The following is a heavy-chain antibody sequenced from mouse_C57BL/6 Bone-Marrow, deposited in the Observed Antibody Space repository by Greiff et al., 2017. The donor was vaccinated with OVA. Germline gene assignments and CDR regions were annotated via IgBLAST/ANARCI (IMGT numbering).Heavy chain of an antibody. CDR2: INPNYGTT. CDR3: ARSYGSFDY. D-gene: IGHD1-1*01. J-gene: IGHJ2*01. Sequence: EVQLQQSGPELVKPGASVKLSCKASGYSFTDYNMHWVKQSNGKSLEWIGVINPNYGTTSYNQQFKGKATWTVDKSSSTAYMQLNSLTSEDSAVYYGARSYGSFDYWGQGTTLTVSS. CDR1: GYSFTDYN. V-gene: IGHV1-39*01.